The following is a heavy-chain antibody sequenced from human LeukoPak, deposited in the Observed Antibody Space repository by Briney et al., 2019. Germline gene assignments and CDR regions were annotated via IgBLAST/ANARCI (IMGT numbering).Heavy chain of an antibody. D-gene: IGHD2-2*01. CDR3: ASQLVVPNY. Sequence: VKPSETLSLTCTVSGGSISSSTYYWGWIRQPPGKGLEWIGSIYYSGSTYYNPSLKGRVTISVDTSKNQFSLKVNSVTAADTAVYYCASQLVVPNYWGQGTLVTVSS. CDR2: IYYSGST. V-gene: IGHV4-39*01. CDR1: GGSISSSTYY. J-gene: IGHJ4*02.